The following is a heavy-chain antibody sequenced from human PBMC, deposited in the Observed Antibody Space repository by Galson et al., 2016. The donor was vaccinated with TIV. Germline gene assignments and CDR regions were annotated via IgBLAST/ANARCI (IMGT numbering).Heavy chain of an antibody. CDR1: GFSFSDYY. V-gene: IGHV3-11*01. CDR3: AKALHCNSGSCSHMALDS. CDR2: ISGGLSNI. J-gene: IGHJ5*01. Sequence: SLRLSCAASGFSFSDYYMSWIRQAPGKGLEWISFISGGLSNIYYADSVKGRFTISRDNTKNSLYLQMNSLRAEDTALYYCAKALHCNSGSCSHMALDSWGRGTLVTVSS. D-gene: IGHD3-10*01.